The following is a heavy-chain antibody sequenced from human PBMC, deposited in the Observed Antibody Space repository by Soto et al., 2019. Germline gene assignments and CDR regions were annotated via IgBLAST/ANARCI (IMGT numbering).Heavy chain of an antibody. CDR1: GFTFSSYA. CDR3: AQAGSWTVGPNWFDP. D-gene: IGHD6-13*01. Sequence: GGSLRLSCAASGFTFSSYAMSWVRQAPGKGLEWVSAISGSGGSTYYADSVKGRFTISRDNSKNTLYLQMNSLRAEDTAVYYCAQAGSWTVGPNWFDPWGQGTLVTVSS. CDR2: ISGSGGST. V-gene: IGHV3-23*01. J-gene: IGHJ5*02.